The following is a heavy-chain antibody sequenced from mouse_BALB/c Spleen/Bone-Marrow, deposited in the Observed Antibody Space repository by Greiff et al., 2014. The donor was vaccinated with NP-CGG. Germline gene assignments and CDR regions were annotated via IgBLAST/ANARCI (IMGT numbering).Heavy chain of an antibody. J-gene: IGHJ2*01. CDR2: IYPGNSDT. V-gene: IGHV1-5*01. CDR3: TTLARNNFDY. D-gene: IGHD3-1*01. CDR1: GYTFSNYW. Sequence: EVQLQQSGTVLARPGAAVKMSCKASGYTFSNYWMHWVKQRPGQGLEWIGTIYPGNSDTTYNQNFKGKAKLTAVTSTSTAYMELSNLTNEDSAVYYCTTLARNNFDYWGQGTTLTVSS.